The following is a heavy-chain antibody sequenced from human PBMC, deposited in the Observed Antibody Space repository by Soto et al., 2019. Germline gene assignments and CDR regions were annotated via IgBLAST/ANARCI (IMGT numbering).Heavy chain of an antibody. CDR2: VKTKIDGGTS. D-gene: IGHD3-22*01. CDR3: AGRDGRWLPYCFDY. Sequence: EVQLVESGGGLVKPGGSLRLSCAASGFSFSYAWMSWVRQAPGKGLEWVGRVKTKIDGGTSDYAAPVKGRFTISRDNSKNTLYLQMNTLGAEDTAVYYCAGRDGRWLPYCFDYWGQGTLVTVSS. CDR1: GFSFSYAW. V-gene: IGHV3-15*01. J-gene: IGHJ4*02.